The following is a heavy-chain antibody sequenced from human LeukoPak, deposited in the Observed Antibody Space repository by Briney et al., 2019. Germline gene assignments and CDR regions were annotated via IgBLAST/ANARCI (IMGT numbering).Heavy chain of an antibody. V-gene: IGHV3-66*01. CDR2: IYSGGGT. J-gene: IGHJ4*02. Sequence: GGSLRLSCAVSGVTVSSNHMSWVRQAPGKGLEWVSAIYSGGGTYYADSVKGRFTLSRDNSKNTLYLQMHSLRAEDTAVYYCAKDNVAAAGRYFDYWGQGTLVTVSS. CDR3: AKDNVAAAGRYFDY. CDR1: GVTVSSNH. D-gene: IGHD6-13*01.